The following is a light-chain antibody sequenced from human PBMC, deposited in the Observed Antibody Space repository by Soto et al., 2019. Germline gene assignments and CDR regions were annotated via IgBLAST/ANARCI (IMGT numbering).Light chain of an antibody. CDR2: RSS. CDR1: QSLVHENGNTY. V-gene: IGKV2-24*01. CDR3: MQATHFPRT. J-gene: IGKJ1*01. Sequence: DVVMTQTPLSSPVTLGQPASISCRSSQSLVHENGNTYLSWLHQRPGQSPRLLIYRSSNRFSGVPDRFSGSGAGTDFTLKISRVEAEDVGVYYCMQATHFPRTFGQGTKVEIK.